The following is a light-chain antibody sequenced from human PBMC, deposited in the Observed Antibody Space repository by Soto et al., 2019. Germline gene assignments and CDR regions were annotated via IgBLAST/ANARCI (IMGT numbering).Light chain of an antibody. CDR2: GVS. J-gene: IGKJ5*01. Sequence: EIVLTQSSATLSLSPAERATLXNRASQSVTSNALAWYQQKPGQAPRLLIYGVSSRATGIPDRFSGSGSGTDFTLTISRLEPEDSAVYYCQQFDDSVTFGQGTRLEIK. CDR1: QSVTSNA. CDR3: QQFDDSVT. V-gene: IGKV3-20*01.